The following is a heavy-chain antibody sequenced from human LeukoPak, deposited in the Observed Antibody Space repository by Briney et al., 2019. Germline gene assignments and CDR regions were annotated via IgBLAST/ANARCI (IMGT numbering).Heavy chain of an antibody. D-gene: IGHD4-11*01. J-gene: IGHJ3*01. CDR2: INPNTGGT. CDR3: ARALVSNYGHDAFDF. Sequence: ASVKVSRKTSGYTFTGYYIHWVRQAPGQGLEWLGWINPNTGGTNYAQTFQGRVVLTSDTSVETAYVDLSSLKSDDTAIYYCARALVSNYGHDAFDFWGQGTMVTVSS. V-gene: IGHV1-2*02. CDR1: GYTFTGYY.